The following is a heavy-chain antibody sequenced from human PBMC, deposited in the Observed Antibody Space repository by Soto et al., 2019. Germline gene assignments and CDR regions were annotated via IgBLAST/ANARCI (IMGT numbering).Heavy chain of an antibody. D-gene: IGHD6-6*01. V-gene: IGHV1-69*04. Sequence: SVKVSCKASGGTFSSYTISWVRQAPGQGLEWMGRIISILGIANYAQKFQGRVTITADKSTSTAYMELSSLRSEDTAVYYCARDHSSSSFGYWGQGTLVTVSS. CDR3: ARDHSSSSFGY. J-gene: IGHJ4*02. CDR1: GGTFSSYT. CDR2: IISILGIA.